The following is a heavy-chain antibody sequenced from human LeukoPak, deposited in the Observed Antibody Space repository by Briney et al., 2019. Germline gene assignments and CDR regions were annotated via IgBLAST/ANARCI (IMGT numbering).Heavy chain of an antibody. V-gene: IGHV3-9*01. D-gene: IGHD2-15*01. Sequence: GGSLRLSCAASGFTFDDYVMHWVRQAPGKGLEWVSGISWNSGSIGYADSVKGRFTISRDNAKNSLYLQMNSLRAEDTALYYCARVVVAATHYYYYMDVWGKGTTVTISS. CDR1: GFTFDDYV. J-gene: IGHJ6*03. CDR2: ISWNSGSI. CDR3: ARVVVAATHYYYYMDV.